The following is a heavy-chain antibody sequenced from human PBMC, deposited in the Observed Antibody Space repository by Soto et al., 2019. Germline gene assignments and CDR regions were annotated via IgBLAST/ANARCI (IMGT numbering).Heavy chain of an antibody. V-gene: IGHV1-8*01. J-gene: IGHJ4*02. Sequence: QVQLVQSGAEVKKPGASVKVSCKASGYTFTSYDIHWVRQATGQGLEWMGWMNPNSGNTVYAQKFQGRVTMTRNTSISTAYMELSSLRSDDTAVYYCARGQERRGFDYWGQGTLVTVSS. D-gene: IGHD2-15*01. CDR1: GYTFTSYD. CDR2: MNPNSGNT. CDR3: ARGQERRGFDY.